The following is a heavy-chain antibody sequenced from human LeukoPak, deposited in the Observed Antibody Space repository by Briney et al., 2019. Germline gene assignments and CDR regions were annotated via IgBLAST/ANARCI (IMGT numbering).Heavy chain of an antibody. Sequence: GGSLRLSCAASGFTFSDYYMSWIRQAPGKGLEWVSYISSSGSTIYYAASVKGRFTISRDNAKNSLYLQMNSLRAEDTAVYYCARVAAAYDAFDIWGQGTMVTVSS. J-gene: IGHJ3*02. CDR1: GFTFSDYY. CDR2: ISSSGSTI. V-gene: IGHV3-11*01. D-gene: IGHD6-13*01. CDR3: ARVAAAYDAFDI.